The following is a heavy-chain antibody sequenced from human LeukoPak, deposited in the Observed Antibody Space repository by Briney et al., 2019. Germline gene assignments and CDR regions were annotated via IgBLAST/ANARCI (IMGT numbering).Heavy chain of an antibody. Sequence: SETLSLTCTVSGGSISSSSYYWGWIRQPPGKGLEWIGSIYYSGSTYYNPSLKSRVTISVDTSKNQFSLKLSSVTAADTAVYYCARLRRGYSYGPEYYYMDVWGKGTTVTVSS. CDR3: ARLRRGYSYGPEYYYMDV. CDR2: IYYSGST. CDR1: GGSISSSSYY. V-gene: IGHV4-39*01. D-gene: IGHD5-18*01. J-gene: IGHJ6*03.